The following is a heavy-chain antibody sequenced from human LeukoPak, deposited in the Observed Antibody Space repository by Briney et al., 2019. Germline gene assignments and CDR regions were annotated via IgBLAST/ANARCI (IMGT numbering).Heavy chain of an antibody. V-gene: IGHV4-39*01. Sequence: PSETLSLTCTVSGGSISSSSYYWGWIRQAPGKGLEWIGSIYYSGSTYYNPALKSRVTISVDTSKNQFSLKLSSVTAADTAVYYCAPQSGYCSSTSCLWGQGTLVTVSS. CDR1: GGSISSSSYY. D-gene: IGHD2-2*01. CDR2: IYYSGST. CDR3: APQSGYCSSTSCL. J-gene: IGHJ4*02.